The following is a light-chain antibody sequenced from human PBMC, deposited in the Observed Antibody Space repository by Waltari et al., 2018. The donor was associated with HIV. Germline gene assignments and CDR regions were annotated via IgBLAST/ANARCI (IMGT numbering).Light chain of an antibody. CDR3: QQSNSYWT. Sequence: DIQMTQSPSTLSASVGDRVNITCRASQSINTWLAWYQQKPGKAPKLLIYKASSLESGVPSRFSGSGSGTEFTLTISSLQPDDFATYYCQQSNSYWTFGQGTKVEIK. V-gene: IGKV1-5*03. CDR2: KAS. J-gene: IGKJ1*01. CDR1: QSINTW.